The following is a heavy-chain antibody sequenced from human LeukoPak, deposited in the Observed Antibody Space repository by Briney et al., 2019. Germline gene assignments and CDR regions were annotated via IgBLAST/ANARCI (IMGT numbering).Heavy chain of an antibody. Sequence: GGSLRLSCAASGFTFSSFGMHWVRQAPGKGLEWVAFIRYDGSTKHYADSVKGRFTFSRDNSKNTLYLQMNSLRAEDTAVYYCAKDGGYYDILTGYEGDWFDPWGQGTLVTVSS. J-gene: IGHJ5*02. D-gene: IGHD3-9*01. CDR1: GFTFSSFG. V-gene: IGHV3-30*02. CDR2: IRYDGSTK. CDR3: AKDGGYYDILTGYEGDWFDP.